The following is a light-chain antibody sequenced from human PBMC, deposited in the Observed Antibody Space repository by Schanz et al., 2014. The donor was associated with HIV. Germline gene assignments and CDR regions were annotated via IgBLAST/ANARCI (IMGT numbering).Light chain of an antibody. CDR3: TTWDSTLSAVV. Sequence: QSVLTQPPSVSAAPGQRVTISCSGSAFNVGQNYVSWYQQLPGTAPKLLIYGTHDRLSEIPDRFSGSKTGTSATLAIVGLQTGDEADYYCTTWDSTLSAVVFGGGTKLT. CDR1: AFNVGQNY. V-gene: IGLV1-51*01. J-gene: IGLJ2*01. CDR2: GTH.